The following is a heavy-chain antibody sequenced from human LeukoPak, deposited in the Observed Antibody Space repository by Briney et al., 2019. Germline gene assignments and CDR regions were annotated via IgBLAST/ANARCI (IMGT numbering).Heavy chain of an antibody. V-gene: IGHV3-48*01. J-gene: IGHJ4*02. CDR2: ISSSSSTI. CDR3: ARGSYCSSTSCYLHYFDY. CDR1: GFTFSSYS. Sequence: GGSLRLSCAASGFTFSSYSMNWVRQAPGKGLEWVSYISSSSSTIYYADSVKGRFTISRDNAKNSLYLQMNSLRAEDTAVYYCARGSYCSSTSCYLHYFDYWGQGTLVTVSS. D-gene: IGHD2-2*01.